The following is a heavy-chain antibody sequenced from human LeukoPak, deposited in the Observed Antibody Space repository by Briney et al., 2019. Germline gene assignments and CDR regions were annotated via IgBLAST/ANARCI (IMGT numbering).Heavy chain of an antibody. CDR2: VNRDGSST. J-gene: IGHJ4*02. D-gene: IGHD6-13*01. CDR3: ARDRSISAAGDTY. CDR1: GFTFSDYW. V-gene: IGHV3-74*01. Sequence: GGSLRLSCAASGFTFSDYWMHWVRQAPGKGLVWVSRVNRDGSSTSYADSVRGRFTISRDNAKNTLSLQMNSLRAEDTAVYYCARDRSISAAGDTYWGQGTLVTVSS.